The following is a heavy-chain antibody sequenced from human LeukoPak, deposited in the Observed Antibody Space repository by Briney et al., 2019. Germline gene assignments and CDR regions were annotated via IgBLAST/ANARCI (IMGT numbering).Heavy chain of an antibody. V-gene: IGHV4-4*07. J-gene: IGHJ4*02. CDR2: IYTSGSI. D-gene: IGHD6-13*01. Sequence: PSETLSLTCTVSGGSISSYYWSWIRQPPGKGLEWIGRIYTSGSINYNPSLKSRVTMSVDTSKNQFSLKLSSVTAADTAVYYCATDLVSDSSSWYDFDYWGQGTLVTVSS. CDR3: ATDLVSDSSSWYDFDY. CDR1: GGSISSYY.